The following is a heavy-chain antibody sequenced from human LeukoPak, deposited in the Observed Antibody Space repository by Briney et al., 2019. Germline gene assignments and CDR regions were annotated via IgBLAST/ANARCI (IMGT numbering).Heavy chain of an antibody. CDR1: GYTFTSYG. J-gene: IGHJ4*02. CDR3: ARAAIVATITRADY. CDR2: ISAHNGNT. Sequence: ASVKVSCKASGYTFTSYGISWVRQAPGQGLEWMGWISAHNGNTNYAQKLQGRVTMTTDTSTSTAYMEPRSLRSDDTAVYYCARAAIVATITRADYWGQGTLVTVSS. V-gene: IGHV1-18*01. D-gene: IGHD5-12*01.